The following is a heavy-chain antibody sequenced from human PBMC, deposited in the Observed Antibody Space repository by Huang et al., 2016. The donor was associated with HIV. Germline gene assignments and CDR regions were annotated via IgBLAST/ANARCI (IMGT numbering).Heavy chain of an antibody. V-gene: IGHV1-8*02. CDR2: INPSTGNT. D-gene: IGHD4-17*01. CDR1: GYTFTHYA. CDR3: ARSAYGDLDY. Sequence: QVHLVQSGAEVKKPGASVKVSCKASGYTFTHYAINWVRQAPGRGREWMGWINPSTGNTGFAQSVQGRVTMTRKTSITTAYMELTSLTSEDTAVYYCARSAYGDLDYWGLGTLVSVSS. J-gene: IGHJ4*02.